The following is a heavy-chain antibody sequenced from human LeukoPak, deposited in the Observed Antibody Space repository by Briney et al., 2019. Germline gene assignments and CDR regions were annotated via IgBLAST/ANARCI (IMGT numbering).Heavy chain of an antibody. J-gene: IGHJ4*02. CDR1: GFTFSNYA. CDR2: ISYDARNK. Sequence: GGSLRLSCVGSGFTFSNYAMHWVRQAPGKGLEWVTIISYDARNKYFADSVIGRFTVSRDNSKNTVYLQMNSLRVDDTAVYFCAGFWGSHRLEYWGQGTPVIVSS. CDR3: AGFWGSHRLEY. V-gene: IGHV3-30*04. D-gene: IGHD3-16*01.